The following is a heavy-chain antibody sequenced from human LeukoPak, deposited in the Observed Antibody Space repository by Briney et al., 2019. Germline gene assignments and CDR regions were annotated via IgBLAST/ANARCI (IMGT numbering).Heavy chain of an antibody. V-gene: IGHV3-53*05. J-gene: IGHJ4*02. Sequence: GGSLRLSCTVSGYTVSSNSMSWVRQAPGKGLEWVSFIYSGGNTHNSDSVKGRFTISRDNSKNTLYLEMNSLGAEDTAVYYCAKQFQIGVNYFDYWGQGTPVTVSS. D-gene: IGHD3-22*01. CDR1: GYTVSSNS. CDR2: IYSGGNT. CDR3: AKQFQIGVNYFDY.